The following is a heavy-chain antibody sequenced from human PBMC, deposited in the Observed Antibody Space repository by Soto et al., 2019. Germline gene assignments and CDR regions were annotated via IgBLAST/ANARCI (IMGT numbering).Heavy chain of an antibody. CDR3: ARVPAGPVSD. Sequence: EVQLVESGGGDLVQPGGSLRLSCVASGFTVSSNYMSWVRQAPGKGLEWVSLIYSDGNTFYADSVKGRFTISRHDSKNTLYLQMNSLRVEDTAIYYCARVPAGPVSDWGQGALVTVSS. J-gene: IGHJ4*02. CDR2: IYSDGNT. D-gene: IGHD4-17*01. V-gene: IGHV3-53*04. CDR1: GFTVSSNY.